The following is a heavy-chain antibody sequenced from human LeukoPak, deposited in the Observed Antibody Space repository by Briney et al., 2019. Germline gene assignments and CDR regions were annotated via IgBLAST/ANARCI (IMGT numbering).Heavy chain of an antibody. D-gene: IGHD2-2*01. CDR1: GYTFTGYY. CDR3: ARDRVYQLKEADY. Sequence: ASVKVSCKASGYTFTGYYMHWVRQAPGQGLEWMGWINPNSGGTNYAQKFQGRVTMTRDTSISTAYMELSRLRSDDTAVYYCARDRVYQLKEADYWGQGTLVTVSS. V-gene: IGHV1-2*02. CDR2: INPNSGGT. J-gene: IGHJ4*02.